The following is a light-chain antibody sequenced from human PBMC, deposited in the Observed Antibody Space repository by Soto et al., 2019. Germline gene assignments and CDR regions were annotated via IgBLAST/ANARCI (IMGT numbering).Light chain of an antibody. V-gene: IGKV3-15*01. J-gene: IGKJ2*01. CDR2: GAS. CDR3: QQYSNWPTYT. Sequence: EIVMTQSPATLSVSPGERATLSCRASQSVSSNLAWYQQKPGQAPRLLIYGASTRATGIPAWFSGSRSGTEFTLTISSLQSEDFAVYYCQQYSNWPTYTFGQGTKLEIK. CDR1: QSVSSN.